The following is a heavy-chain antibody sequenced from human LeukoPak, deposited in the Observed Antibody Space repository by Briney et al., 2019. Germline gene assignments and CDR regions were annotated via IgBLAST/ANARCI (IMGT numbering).Heavy chain of an antibody. CDR3: ASWGEGALDN. D-gene: IGHD1-26*01. CDR1: GFTVNNNY. V-gene: IGHV3-53*01. J-gene: IGHJ4*02. Sequence: GGSLRLSCAASGFTVNNNYMSWVRQAPGKGLEWVSGIYSGGSTYYANSVKGRFTISRDNAKKSLYLQMNSLRVEDTGVYYCASWGEGALDNWGQGTLVTVSS. CDR2: IYSGGST.